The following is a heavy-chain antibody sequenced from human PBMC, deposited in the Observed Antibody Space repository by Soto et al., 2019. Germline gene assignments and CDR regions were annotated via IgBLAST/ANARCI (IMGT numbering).Heavy chain of an antibody. D-gene: IGHD3-9*01. J-gene: IGHJ6*02. CDR2: IKQDGSEK. CDR3: ARDGQYDILTGDYYYYGMDV. CDR1: GFTFSSYW. V-gene: IGHV3-7*03. Sequence: PGGSLRLSCAASGFTFSSYWMSWVRQAPGKGLEWVANIKQDGSEKYYVDSVKGRFTISRDNAKNSLYLQMNSLRAEDTAVYYCARDGQYDILTGDYYYYGMDVWGQGTTVTVSS.